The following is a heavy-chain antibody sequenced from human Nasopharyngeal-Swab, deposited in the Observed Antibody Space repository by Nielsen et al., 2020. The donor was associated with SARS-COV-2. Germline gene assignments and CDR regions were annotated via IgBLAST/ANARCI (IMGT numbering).Heavy chain of an antibody. D-gene: IGHD3-16*02. V-gene: IGHV4-4*02. Sequence: SETLSLTCTLSEDSFSTFHWWSWVRHTPRKGLEWIGEIFHSGSTNYNPSLKSRVSISLDKSKHQFYLKLTSVTAADTGVYFCARAIAGGYRAPYYYMDVWGKGTMVAVSS. CDR3: ARAIAGGYRAPYYYMDV. CDR1: EDSFSTFHW. J-gene: IGHJ6*03. CDR2: IFHSGST.